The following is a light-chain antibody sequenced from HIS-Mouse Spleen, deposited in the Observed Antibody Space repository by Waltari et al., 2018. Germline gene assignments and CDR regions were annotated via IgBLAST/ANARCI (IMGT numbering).Light chain of an antibody. Sequence: QLVLTQSPSASASLGASVKLTCTLSSGHSSYAIAWHQQQPEKGPRYLMKLNSDGSHSKGDGIPDRFSGSSSGAERYLTISSLQSEDEADYYCQTLGPVVFGGGTKLTVL. CDR2: LNSDGSH. V-gene: IGLV4-69*01. J-gene: IGLJ2*01. CDR1: SGHSSYA. CDR3: QTLGPVV.